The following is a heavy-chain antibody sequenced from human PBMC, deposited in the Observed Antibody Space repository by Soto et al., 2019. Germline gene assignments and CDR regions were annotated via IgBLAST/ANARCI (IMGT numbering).Heavy chain of an antibody. V-gene: IGHV3-30-3*01. CDR1: GLTFNIFA. CDR3: ASDPLAVTGSFVDY. D-gene: IGHD1-20*01. CDR2: ISYDGREI. Sequence: GALRLSCVASGLTFNIFAFHWVRQATGKGPDWLPVISYDGREIHYSESVKSRFTISRECSTNTVYLEMNILRYEDTAVYYCASDPLAVTGSFVDYLGQGTRGAVCS. J-gene: IGHJ4*02.